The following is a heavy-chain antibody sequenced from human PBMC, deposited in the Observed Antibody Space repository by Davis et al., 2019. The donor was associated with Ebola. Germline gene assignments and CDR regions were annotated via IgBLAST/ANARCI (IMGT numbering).Heavy chain of an antibody. CDR3: AIPDCSGANCYSVYIKN. J-gene: IGHJ4*02. CDR1: GFPFTSYA. V-gene: IGHV3-23*01. CDR2: IGSGADT. D-gene: IGHD2-15*01. Sequence: PGGSLRLSCAASGFPFTSYAMSWVRQAPGKGLEWVSAIGSGADTYYADSVKGRFTISRDNSNNLLYLQMNSLRAEDTAVYYCAIPDCSGANCYSVYIKNWGQGTLVTVSS.